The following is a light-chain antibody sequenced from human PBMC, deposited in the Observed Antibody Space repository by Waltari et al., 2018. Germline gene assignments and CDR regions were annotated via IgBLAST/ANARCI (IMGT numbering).Light chain of an antibody. CDR2: GAY. CDR1: QSVGTY. J-gene: IGKJ1*01. Sequence: IVLTQSPGTLSLSPGERATLSCRASQSVGTYLAWYQQTPGQAPRLLIYGAYSRAAGIPDRFSGSGYGTDFSLTISRLEPEDFAVYFCQHHLRLPTTFGQGTKVEIK. CDR3: QHHLRLPTT. V-gene: IGKV3-20*01.